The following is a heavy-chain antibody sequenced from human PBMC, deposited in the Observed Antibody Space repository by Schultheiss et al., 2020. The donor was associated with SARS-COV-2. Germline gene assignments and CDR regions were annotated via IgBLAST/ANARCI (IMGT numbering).Heavy chain of an antibody. CDR1: GGSFSGYY. J-gene: IGHJ6*02. CDR2: IYYSGST. V-gene: IGHV4-59*01. CDR3: ARDSSSYSRYYYYGMDV. Sequence: SETLSLTCTVYGGSFSGYYWSWIRQPPGKGLEWIGYIYYSGSTNYNPSLKSRVTISVDTSKNQFSLNLNSVTAADTAMYFCARDSSSYSRYYYYGMDVWGQGTTVTVSS. D-gene: IGHD6-6*01.